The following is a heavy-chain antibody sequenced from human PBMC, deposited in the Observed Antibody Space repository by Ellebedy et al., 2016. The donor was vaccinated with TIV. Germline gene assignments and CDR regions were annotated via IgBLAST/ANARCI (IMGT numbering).Heavy chain of an antibody. CDR1: GYTLTELS. D-gene: IGHD3-3*01. V-gene: IGHV1-8*01. CDR2: MNPNSGNT. CDR3: ARGDSYYYYMDV. J-gene: IGHJ6*03. Sequence: ASVKVSCXVSGYTLTELSMHWVRQAPGKGLEWMGWMNPNSGNTGYAQKFQGRVTMTRNTSISTAYMELSSLRSEDTAVYYCARGDSYYYYMDVWGKGTTVTVSS.